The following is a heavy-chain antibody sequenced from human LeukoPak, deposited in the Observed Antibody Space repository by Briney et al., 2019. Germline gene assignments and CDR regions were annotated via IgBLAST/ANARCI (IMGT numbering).Heavy chain of an antibody. J-gene: IGHJ5*02. Sequence: GGSLRLSCAASGFTFSSYNMNWVRQAPGKGLEWVSSISSSSSYIYYADSVKGRFTISRDNAKNSLYLQMNSLRAEDTAVYYCARAVLSGLVGADWFDPWGQGTLVTVSS. V-gene: IGHV3-21*01. CDR1: GFTFSSYN. CDR3: ARAVLSGLVGADWFDP. D-gene: IGHD1-26*01. CDR2: ISSSSSYI.